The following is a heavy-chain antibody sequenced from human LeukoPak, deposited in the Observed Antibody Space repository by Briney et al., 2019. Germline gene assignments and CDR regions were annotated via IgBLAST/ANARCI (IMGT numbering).Heavy chain of an antibody. J-gene: IGHJ5*02. CDR2: INRDGSST. Sequence: GGSLRLSCAASGFTFSSYGMHWVRQAPGKGLVWVSRINRDGSSTNYADSVKGRFTISRDNAKNTLYLQMNSLRAEDTAVYYCVRDGGLTSTWFLPWGQGTLVTVSS. CDR3: VRDGGLTSTWFLP. CDR1: GFTFSSYG. D-gene: IGHD2-2*01. V-gene: IGHV3-74*01.